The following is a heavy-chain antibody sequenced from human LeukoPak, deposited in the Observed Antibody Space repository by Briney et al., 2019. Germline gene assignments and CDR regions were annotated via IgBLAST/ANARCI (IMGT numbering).Heavy chain of an antibody. J-gene: IGHJ4*02. CDR1: GFTFSSYD. CDR2: IGTAGDT. CDR3: ASSSGRKALVY. D-gene: IGHD6-19*01. V-gene: IGHV3-13*01. Sequence: PGGSLRLSCAASGFTFSSYDMHWVRQATGKGLEWVSAIGTAGDTYYPGSVKGRFTISRENAKNSLYLQMNSLRAGDTAVYYCASSSGRKALVYWGQGTLVTVSS.